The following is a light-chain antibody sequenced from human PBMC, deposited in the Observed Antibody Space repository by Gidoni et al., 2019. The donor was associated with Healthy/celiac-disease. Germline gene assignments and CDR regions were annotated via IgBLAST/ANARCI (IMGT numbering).Light chain of an antibody. CDR3: QSYDSSLSGV. CDR1: SSNIGAGYD. J-gene: IGLJ1*01. Sequence: SVLTQPPSVSDAPGQRVTISCTGSSSNIGAGYDVHWYQQLPGTAPKLLIYGNSNRPSGVPDRFSGSKSGTSASLAITGLQAEDEADYYCQSYDSSLSGVFGTGTKVTVL. CDR2: GNS. V-gene: IGLV1-40*01.